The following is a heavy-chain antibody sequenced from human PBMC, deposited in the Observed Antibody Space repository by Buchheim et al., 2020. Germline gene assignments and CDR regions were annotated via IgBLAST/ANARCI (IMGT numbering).Heavy chain of an antibody. J-gene: IGHJ5*02. D-gene: IGHD3-16*02. CDR2: IYYSWST. V-gene: IGHV4-31*03. CDR3: AGAERNYDYVWGSYRYDPFDP. Sequence: QVQLQESGPGLVKPSQTLSPPCTVPGGSISSGGYYWSWIRQHPGKGLEWIGYIYYSWSTYYNPSLKSRVTISVDTSKNQFSLKLNSVTAADTAVYCCAGAERNYDYVWGSYRYDPFDPWGQGTL. CDR1: GGSISSGGYY.